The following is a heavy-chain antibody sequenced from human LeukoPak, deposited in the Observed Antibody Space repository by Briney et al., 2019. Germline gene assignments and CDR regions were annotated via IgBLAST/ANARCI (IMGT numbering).Heavy chain of an antibody. V-gene: IGHV3-33*01. D-gene: IGHD3-22*01. Sequence: PGRSLRLSCAASGFTFSSYGMHWVRQAPGKGLEWVAVIWYDGSNKYYADSVKGRFTISRDNSKNTLYLQMNSLTAEDTAVYYCARWDSSGYHKYYFDYWGQGTLVTVSS. CDR3: ARWDSSGYHKYYFDY. J-gene: IGHJ4*02. CDR1: GFTFSSYG. CDR2: IWYDGSNK.